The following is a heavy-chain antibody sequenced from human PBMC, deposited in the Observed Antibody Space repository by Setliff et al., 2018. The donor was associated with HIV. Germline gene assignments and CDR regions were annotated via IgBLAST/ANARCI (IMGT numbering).Heavy chain of an antibody. V-gene: IGHV3-33*01. D-gene: IGHD6-19*01. Sequence: GGSLRLSCAASGFTFKTDAMHWVRQAPGKGLEWVAFIWYDGSNKEYGDSVKGRFTISRDNSKNMVYLEMNNLRGEDSAVYYCARDPAMSGWALADWGQGTQVT. CDR1: GFTFKTDA. CDR2: IWYDGSNK. CDR3: ARDPAMSGWALAD. J-gene: IGHJ4*02.